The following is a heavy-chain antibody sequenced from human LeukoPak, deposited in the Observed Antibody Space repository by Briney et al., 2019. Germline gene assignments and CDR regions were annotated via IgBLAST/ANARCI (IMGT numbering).Heavy chain of an antibody. Sequence: GGSLRLSCAASGFTFSSYAMHWVRQAPGKGLEWVAVISYDGSNKYYADSVKGRFTISRDNSKNRLYLQMNSLRAEDTAVYYCARDMRPSYLAYYYGMDVWGQGTTVTVSS. CDR3: ARDMRPSYLAYYYGMDV. V-gene: IGHV3-30-3*01. J-gene: IGHJ6*02. D-gene: IGHD3-16*01. CDR1: GFTFSSYA. CDR2: ISYDGSNK.